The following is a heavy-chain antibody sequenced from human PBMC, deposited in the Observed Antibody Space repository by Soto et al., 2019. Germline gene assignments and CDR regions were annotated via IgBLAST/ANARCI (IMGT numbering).Heavy chain of an antibody. CDR2: MYWDDDN. J-gene: IGHJ5*02. V-gene: IGHV2-5*02. CDR3: AHRSSGYDYWFDP. CDR1: GVSLSTNGAA. Sequence: APGRTLVNPTKTLTLTCTFSGVSLSTNGAAAGRFRNSPGKALEWLVLMYWDDDNRYNPTLRTRLSTTKDTSKNQVVLTMTNMDPVDTATYYCAHRSSGYDYWFDPWGQGTLVTVSS. D-gene: IGHD5-12*01.